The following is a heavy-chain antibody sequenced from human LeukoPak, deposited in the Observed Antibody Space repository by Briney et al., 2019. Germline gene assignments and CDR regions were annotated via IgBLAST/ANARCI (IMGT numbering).Heavy chain of an antibody. CDR2: INLNGDS. J-gene: IGHJ3*02. CDR3: AREGPMALVLDI. D-gene: IGHD4/OR15-4a*01. CDR1: GGSLKVYF. V-gene: IGHV4-34*01. Sequence: TSETLSLTCGVYGGSLKVYFWNWLRQSPGKRLEWIGEINLNGDSNYNPSLKSRLTISVDASKTQFSLNLTSVTAADTAVYYCAREGPMALVLDIWGQGTKVTVS.